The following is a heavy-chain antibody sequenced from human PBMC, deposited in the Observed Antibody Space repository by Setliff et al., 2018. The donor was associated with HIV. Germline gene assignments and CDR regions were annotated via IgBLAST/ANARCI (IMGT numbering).Heavy chain of an antibody. CDR3: ARRKRYFVPFDY. D-gene: IGHD3-9*01. CDR2: IYYSGST. Sequence: SETLSLTCTVSGGSISSTSYYWGWIRQPPGKGLEWIGSIYYSGSTYYNPSLKSRVTISVDTSKNQFSLKLSSVTAADTAVYYCARRKRYFVPFDYWGQGTLVTVSS. CDR1: GGSISSTSYY. J-gene: IGHJ4*02. V-gene: IGHV4-39*01.